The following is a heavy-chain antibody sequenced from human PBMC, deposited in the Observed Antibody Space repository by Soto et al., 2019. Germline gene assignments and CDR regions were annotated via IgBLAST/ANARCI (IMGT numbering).Heavy chain of an antibody. CDR1: GFSLTTTGVG. V-gene: IGHV2-5*02. Sequence: QITLKESGPTLVKPTQTLTLTCTFSGFSLTTTGVGVYWIRQPPGKAPEWLAVIYWDDDKRYTPSLKSRLTITKDTSKNQVVLTMTNMDPVDSATYYSAHEAHSLPGNGGQGTLVTVSS. J-gene: IGHJ4*02. D-gene: IGHD1-26*01. CDR3: AHEAHSLPGN. CDR2: IYWDDDK.